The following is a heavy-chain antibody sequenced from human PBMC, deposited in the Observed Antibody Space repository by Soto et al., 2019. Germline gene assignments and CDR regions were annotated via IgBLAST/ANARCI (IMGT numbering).Heavy chain of an antibody. Sequence: QVQLVQSGAEVKKPGSSVKVSCKASGGTFSSYAISGVRQAPGQGLEWMGGIIPILGTANYAQTFQGRVTITPGEAPSTAYMALSSLRSEDTAVYYCRRNIFRSNFYFGYCGQGTLVTVSS. D-gene: IGHD2-21*01. CDR1: GGTFSSYA. CDR2: IIPILGTA. CDR3: RRNIFRSNFYFGY. V-gene: IGHV1-69*01. J-gene: IGHJ4*02.